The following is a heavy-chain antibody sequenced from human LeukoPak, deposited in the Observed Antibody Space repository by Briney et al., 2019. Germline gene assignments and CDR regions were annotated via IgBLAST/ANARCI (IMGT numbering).Heavy chain of an antibody. CDR1: GFTFSSYA. Sequence: PGGSLRLSCAASGFTFSSYAMSWVRQAPGKGLEWVSAISGRGGSTYYADSVKGRFTISRDNSKNTLYLQMNSLRAEDTAVYYCAKTSIVVVPAALDAFDIWGQGTMVTVSS. J-gene: IGHJ3*02. CDR3: AKTSIVVVPAALDAFDI. CDR2: ISGRGGST. D-gene: IGHD2-2*01. V-gene: IGHV3-23*01.